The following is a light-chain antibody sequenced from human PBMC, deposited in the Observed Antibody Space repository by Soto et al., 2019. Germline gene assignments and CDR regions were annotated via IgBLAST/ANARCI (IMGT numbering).Light chain of an antibody. V-gene: IGKV3-20*01. J-gene: IGKJ5*01. Sequence: VLTQSPATLSLSPGERATLSYRASQSIHTSLAWYQQKPGQPPRLVVYDSTLRANGVPDRFGGSRSGTEFTLTISRLEPEDFAVYYCQQYGSSPQTFGQGTRMEI. CDR1: QSIHTS. CDR3: QQYGSSPQT. CDR2: DST.